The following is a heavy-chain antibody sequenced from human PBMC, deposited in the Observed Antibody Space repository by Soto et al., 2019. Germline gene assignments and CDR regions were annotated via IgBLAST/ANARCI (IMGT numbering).Heavy chain of an antibody. CDR1: GGSISSYY. J-gene: IGHJ5*02. D-gene: IGHD3-9*01. Sequence: QVQLQESGPGLVKPSETLSLTCTVSGGSISSYYWSWIRQPPGKGLEWIGYIYYSGSTNYNPSLNSRVTISVDTSKNKFSLKLSSVTAADTAVYYCARLNYDILTDRLNRFDPWGQGTLVTVSS. CDR2: IYYSGST. CDR3: ARLNYDILTDRLNRFDP. V-gene: IGHV4-59*01.